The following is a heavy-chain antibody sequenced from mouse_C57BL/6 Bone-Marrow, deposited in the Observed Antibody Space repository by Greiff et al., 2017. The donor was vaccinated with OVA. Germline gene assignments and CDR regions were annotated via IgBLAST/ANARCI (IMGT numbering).Heavy chain of an antibody. CDR2: ISYGGSYT. Sequence: DVMLVESGGGLVKPGGSLKLSCAASGFTFSSYAMSWVRQTPEKRLEWVATISYGGSYTYYPDNVKGRFTISRDNAKNNLYLQMSHLKSEDTAMYYCASDPLYYSTTMDYWGQGTSVTVSS. J-gene: IGHJ4*01. D-gene: IGHD2-5*01. V-gene: IGHV5-4*03. CDR1: GFTFSSYA. CDR3: ASDPLYYSTTMDY.